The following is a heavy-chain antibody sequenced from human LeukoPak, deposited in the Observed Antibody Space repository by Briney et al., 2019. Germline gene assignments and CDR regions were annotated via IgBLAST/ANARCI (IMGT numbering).Heavy chain of an antibody. Sequence: PSETLSLTCTVSGGSISSHYWSWIRQPPRKGLEWIGYIYYSGSTNYNPSLKSRVTISVDTSKNQFSLKLSSVTAADTAVYYCARDGSTAGIWFDPWGQGTLVTVSS. CDR2: IYYSGST. V-gene: IGHV4-59*11. CDR1: GGSISSHY. J-gene: IGHJ5*02. CDR3: ARDGSTAGIWFDP. D-gene: IGHD2-2*01.